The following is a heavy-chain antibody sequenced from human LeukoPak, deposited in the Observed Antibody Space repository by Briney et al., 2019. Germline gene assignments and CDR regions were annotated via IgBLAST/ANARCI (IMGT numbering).Heavy chain of an antibody. CDR3: ARWLNRGWSRYFGR. CDR1: GFSLRSYA. J-gene: IGHJ2*01. Sequence: GGSLRLSGAASGFSLRSYAMHWVRQAPGKGLQWVAVVSYDGYNKYYADSVKGRFTISRDTSDNTLHLQMNSLRPEDTAVYYCARWLNRGWSRYFGRWGRGTLVTVSS. D-gene: IGHD1-14*01. CDR2: VSYDGYNK. V-gene: IGHV3-30-3*01.